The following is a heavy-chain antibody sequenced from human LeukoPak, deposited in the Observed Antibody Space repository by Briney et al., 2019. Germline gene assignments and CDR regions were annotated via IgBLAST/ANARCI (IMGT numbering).Heavy chain of an antibody. J-gene: IGHJ5*02. D-gene: IGHD2-15*01. V-gene: IGHV4-4*02. CDR3: ARVRDIVVVVAAARGENWFDP. CDR1: GGSISSSNW. Sequence: PSETLSLTCAVSGGSISSSNWWSWVRQLPGKGLEWIGEIYDSGSTNYNPSLKSRVTISVDKSKNQFSLKLSSVTAADTAVYYCARVRDIVVVVAAARGENWFDPWGQGTLVTVSS. CDR2: IYDSGST.